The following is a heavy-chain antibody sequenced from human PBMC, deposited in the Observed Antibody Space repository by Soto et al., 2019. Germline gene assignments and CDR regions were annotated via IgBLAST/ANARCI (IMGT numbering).Heavy chain of an antibody. J-gene: IGHJ4*02. D-gene: IGHD3-10*01. V-gene: IGHV4-59*01. Sequence: ETLSLTCAFSAGSISNSYWTWIRQPPGKGLEWIGYISYSGSANYNPSLKSRVTISIDTSKNQFSLKLSSVTAADTAVYYCARDLNYGAGSYYWGGFDYWGQGTLVTVS. CDR1: AGSISNSY. CDR3: ARDLNYGAGSYYWGGFDY. CDR2: ISYSGSA.